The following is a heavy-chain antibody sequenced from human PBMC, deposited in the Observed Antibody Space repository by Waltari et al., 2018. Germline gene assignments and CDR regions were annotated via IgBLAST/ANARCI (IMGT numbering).Heavy chain of an antibody. V-gene: IGHV3-21*01. D-gene: IGHD1-26*01. Sequence: EVQLVESGGGLVKPGGSLRLSCAASGFTFSSYSMNWVRQAPGKGLEWVSSISSSSSYIYYADSVKGRFTISRDNAKNSLYLQMNSLRAEDTAVYYCARGPRGATEFDYWGQGTLVTVSS. CDR2: ISSSSSYI. CDR1: GFTFSSYS. J-gene: IGHJ4*02. CDR3: ARGPRGATEFDY.